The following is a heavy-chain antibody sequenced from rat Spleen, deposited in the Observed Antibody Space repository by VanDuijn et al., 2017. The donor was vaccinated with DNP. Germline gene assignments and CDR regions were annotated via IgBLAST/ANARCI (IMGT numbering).Heavy chain of an antibody. Sequence: EVQLQESGPGLVKPSQSLSLTCSVTGYSITSNYWGWIRKFPGDKMEWIVYISYSGSTTYNPSLESRISITRDTSKNQFFLTLNSVTTADTATCYCARHPSGMEYWGQGVMVIVSS. V-gene: IGHV3-1*01. CDR3: ARHPSGMEY. CDR1: GYSITSNY. D-gene: IGHD1-4*01. CDR2: ISYSGST. J-gene: IGHJ2*01.